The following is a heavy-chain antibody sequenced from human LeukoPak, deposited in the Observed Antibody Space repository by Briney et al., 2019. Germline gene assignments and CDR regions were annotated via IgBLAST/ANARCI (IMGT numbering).Heavy chain of an antibody. V-gene: IGHV4-59*08. CDR1: GVSISSYY. CDR3: ARRLEGLFDP. Sequence: PSETLSLTCTVSGVSISSYYWSWIRQPPGKGLEWIGYIYYSGSTNYNPSLKSRVTISVDTSKNQFSLKLSSVTAADTAVYYCARRLEGLFDPWGQGTLVTVSS. CDR2: IYYSGST. J-gene: IGHJ5*02.